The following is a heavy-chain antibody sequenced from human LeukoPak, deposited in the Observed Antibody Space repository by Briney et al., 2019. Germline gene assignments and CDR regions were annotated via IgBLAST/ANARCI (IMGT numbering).Heavy chain of an antibody. CDR3: ARGSGTHF. CDR2: ISKSGTYI. V-gene: IGHV3-21*01. Sequence: GGSLRLSCAASGFSFSSYGMNWVRQAPGKGLEWVSSISKSGTYIYYADSVRGRFTISRDNANNSLYLQMNSLRGEDTAMYYCARGSGTHFWGQGTRVTVSS. D-gene: IGHD3-10*01. J-gene: IGHJ4*02. CDR1: GFSFSSYG.